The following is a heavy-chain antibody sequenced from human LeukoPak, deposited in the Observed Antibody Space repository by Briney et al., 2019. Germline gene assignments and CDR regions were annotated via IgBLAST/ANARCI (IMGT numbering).Heavy chain of an antibody. J-gene: IGHJ4*02. Sequence: SETLSLTCTVSLDSTTSNFWSWVRQPPGKGLEWIGEIHRSGSPNYNPSLQSRVTISIDRSRNQIALEFSDVAAVVTAVNYCAREILGGFNPGAYWGQGTLVTVSS. D-gene: IGHD1-14*01. CDR3: AREILGGFNPGAY. V-gene: IGHV4-4*02. CDR2: IHRSGSP. CDR1: LDSTTSNF.